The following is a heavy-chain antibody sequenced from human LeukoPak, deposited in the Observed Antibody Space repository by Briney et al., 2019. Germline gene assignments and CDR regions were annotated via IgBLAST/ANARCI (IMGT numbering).Heavy chain of an antibody. CDR3: VRAGTSGPYDY. Sequence: PGGSLRLSCAASGLTFSTYWMHWVRQAPGKGLVWVSHIDTGATTTRYADSVKGRFTISRDNAKNTLYLQMNSLRAEDTAVYYCVRAGTSGPYDYWGQGTLVTVSS. J-gene: IGHJ4*02. V-gene: IGHV3-74*01. CDR1: GLTFSTYW. D-gene: IGHD3-10*01. CDR2: IDTGATTT.